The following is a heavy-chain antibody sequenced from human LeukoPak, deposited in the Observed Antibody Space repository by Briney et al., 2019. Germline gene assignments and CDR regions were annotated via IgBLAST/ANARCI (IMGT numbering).Heavy chain of an antibody. CDR1: GFTVSSNY. Sequence: GGSLRLSCAASGFTVSSNYMSWVRQAPGKGLEWVSVIYSGGSTCYADSVKGRFTISRDNSKNTLYLQMNSLRAEDTAVYYCARGDGDPYYFDYWGQGTLVTVSS. J-gene: IGHJ4*02. V-gene: IGHV3-53*01. D-gene: IGHD4-17*01. CDR2: IYSGGST. CDR3: ARGDGDPYYFDY.